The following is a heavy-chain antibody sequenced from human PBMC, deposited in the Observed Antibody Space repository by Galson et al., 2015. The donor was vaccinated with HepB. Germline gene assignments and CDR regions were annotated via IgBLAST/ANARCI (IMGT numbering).Heavy chain of an antibody. Sequence: SLRLSCAASGFTFSSYAMSWVRQAPGKGLEWVSAISGSGGSTYYADSVKGRFTISRDNSKNTLYLQMNSLRAEDTAVYYCAKDRNFYPFGDRSPFDYWGQGTLVTVSS. CDR1: GFTFSSYA. D-gene: IGHD2-21*01. V-gene: IGHV3-23*01. J-gene: IGHJ4*02. CDR3: AKDRNFYPFGDRSPFDY. CDR2: ISGSGGST.